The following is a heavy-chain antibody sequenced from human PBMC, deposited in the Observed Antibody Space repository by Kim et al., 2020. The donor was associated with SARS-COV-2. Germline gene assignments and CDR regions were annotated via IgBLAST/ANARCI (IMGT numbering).Heavy chain of an antibody. D-gene: IGHD5-12*01. Sequence: SETLSLTCAVYGGSFSGYYWSWIRQPPGKGLEWIGEINHSGSTNYNPSLKSRVTISVDTSKNQFSLKLSSVTAADTAVYYCASGRIQGRSWLQLRAGYDYWGQGTLVTVSS. J-gene: IGHJ4*02. CDR3: ASGRIQGRSWLQLRAGYDY. V-gene: IGHV4-34*01. CDR1: GGSFSGYY. CDR2: INHSGST.